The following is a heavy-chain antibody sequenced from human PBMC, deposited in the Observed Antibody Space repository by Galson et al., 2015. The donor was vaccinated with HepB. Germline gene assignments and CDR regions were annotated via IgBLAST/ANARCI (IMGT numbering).Heavy chain of an antibody. CDR3: AREGYSSGWYYFDY. CDR2: ISYDGSNK. Sequence: SLRLSCAASGFTFSSYAMHWVRQAPGKGLEWVAVISYDGSNKYYADSVKGRFTISRDNSKNTLYLQMNSLRAEDTAVYYCAREGYSSGWYYFDYWGQGTLVTVSS. CDR1: GFTFSSYA. V-gene: IGHV3-30-3*01. D-gene: IGHD6-19*01. J-gene: IGHJ4*02.